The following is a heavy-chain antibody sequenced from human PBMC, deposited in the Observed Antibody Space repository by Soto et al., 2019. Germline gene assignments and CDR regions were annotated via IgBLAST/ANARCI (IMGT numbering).Heavy chain of an antibody. CDR2: IIPIFGTA. CDR1: GGTFSSYA. D-gene: IGHD3-22*01. CDR3: ARWRESNYYDSSGYDYWYFDL. J-gene: IGHJ2*01. V-gene: IGHV1-69*13. Sequence: SVKVSCKASGGTFSSYAISWVRQAPGQGLEWMGGIIPIFGTANYAQKFQGRVTITADESTSTAYMELSSLRPEDTAVYYCARWRESNYYDSSGYDYWYFDLWGRGTLVTVSS.